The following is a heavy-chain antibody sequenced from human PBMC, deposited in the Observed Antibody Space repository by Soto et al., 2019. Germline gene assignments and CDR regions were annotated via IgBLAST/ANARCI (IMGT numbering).Heavy chain of an antibody. Sequence: QVQLQESGPALVKPSGTLSLACTVSGASTSSENWWSWVRQAPGKGLEWIGEIYHSGATHYSPSLKSRVTISLDKSKNQFFLKLDSVTAADSAVYYCARDAGASRYYGMDVWGQETKVTVS. V-gene: IGHV4-4*02. D-gene: IGHD2-8*02. CDR3: ARDAGASRYYGMDV. J-gene: IGHJ6*02. CDR1: GASTSSENW. CDR2: IYHSGAT.